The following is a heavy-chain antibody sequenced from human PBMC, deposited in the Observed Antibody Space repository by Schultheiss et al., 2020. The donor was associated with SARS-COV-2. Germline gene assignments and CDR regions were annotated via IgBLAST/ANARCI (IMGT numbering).Heavy chain of an antibody. CDR3: AKEGGGSYGGWALDY. CDR2: IRYDGSNK. J-gene: IGHJ4*02. V-gene: IGHV3-30*02. Sequence: GGSLRLSCAASGFTFSSYGMHWVRQAPGKGLEWVAFIRYDGSNKYYADSVKGRFTISRDNSKNTLYLQMNSLRAEDTAVYYCAKEGGGSYGGWALDYWGQGTLVTVSS. D-gene: IGHD5-18*01. CDR1: GFTFSSYG.